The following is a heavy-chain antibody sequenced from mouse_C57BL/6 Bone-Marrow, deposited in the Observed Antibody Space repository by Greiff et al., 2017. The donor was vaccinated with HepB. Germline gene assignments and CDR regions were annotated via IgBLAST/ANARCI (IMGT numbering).Heavy chain of an antibody. Sequence: QVHVKQPGAELVKPGASVKLSCKASGYTFTSYWMHWVKQRPGRGLEWIGRIDPNSGGTKYNEKFKSKATLTVDKPSSTAYMQLSSLTSEDSAVYYCARHYSNYERFAYWGQGTLVTVSA. CDR1: GYTFTSYW. D-gene: IGHD2-5*01. V-gene: IGHV1-72*01. CDR2: IDPNSGGT. CDR3: ARHYSNYERFAY. J-gene: IGHJ3*01.